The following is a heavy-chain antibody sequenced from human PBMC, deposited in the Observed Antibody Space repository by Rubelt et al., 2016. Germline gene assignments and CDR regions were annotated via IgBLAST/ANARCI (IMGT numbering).Heavy chain of an antibody. CDR1: GYTLTELS. Sequence: QVQLVQSGAEVKKPGASVKVSCKVSGYTLTELSMHWVRQAPGKGLEWMGGFDAEDGETIYAPKFQGRVTMTTDTSTSTAYMELRGLRSDDTAVYYCAREGVKGSRKDGMDVWGQGTTVTVSS. J-gene: IGHJ6*02. V-gene: IGHV1-24*01. CDR3: AREGVKGSRKDGMDV. D-gene: IGHD2-8*01. CDR2: FDAEDGET.